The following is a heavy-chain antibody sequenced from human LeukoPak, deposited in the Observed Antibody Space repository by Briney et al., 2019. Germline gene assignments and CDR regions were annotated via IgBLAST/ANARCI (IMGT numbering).Heavy chain of an antibody. V-gene: IGHV1-2*02. CDR3: ARDPGRSSGYFQY. CDR2: INPNSGGT. CDR1: GYTFSSYD. Sequence: ASVKVSCKASGYTFSSYDISWVRQAPGQGLEWMGWINPNSGGTNYARKLQGRVTLTSDTSTSTVYMELSRLRFDDTAMYYCARDPGRSSGYFQYWGQGAQVTVSS. J-gene: IGHJ1*01.